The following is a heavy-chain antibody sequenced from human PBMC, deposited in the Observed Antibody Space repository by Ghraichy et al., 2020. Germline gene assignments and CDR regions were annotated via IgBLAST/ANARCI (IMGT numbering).Heavy chain of an antibody. CDR1: GYTFTDYY. CDR3: TREPPETYYFDY. CDR2: IRPSAGAT. J-gene: IGHJ4*01. V-gene: IGHV1-46*03. Sequence: ASVKVSCKASGYTFTDYYIHWVRQAPGQGLEWMGIIRPSAGATQFTQSFQGRVTMTRDTSTSTVYMEVSSLRSEDTAVYYCTREPPETYYFDYWGRNPGHRLL.